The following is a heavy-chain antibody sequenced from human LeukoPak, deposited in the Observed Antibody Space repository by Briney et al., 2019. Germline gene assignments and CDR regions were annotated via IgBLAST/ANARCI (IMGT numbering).Heavy chain of an antibody. D-gene: IGHD1-26*01. Sequence: GGSLRLSCAASGFTFSSYGMHWVRQAPGKGLEWVAFIRYDGSNKYYADSVKGRFTISRDNSKNTLYLQMNSLRAEDTALYYCAKPLGGSYYAPLDYWGQGTLVTVSS. CDR1: GFTFSSYG. V-gene: IGHV3-30*02. CDR2: IRYDGSNK. J-gene: IGHJ4*02. CDR3: AKPLGGSYYAPLDY.